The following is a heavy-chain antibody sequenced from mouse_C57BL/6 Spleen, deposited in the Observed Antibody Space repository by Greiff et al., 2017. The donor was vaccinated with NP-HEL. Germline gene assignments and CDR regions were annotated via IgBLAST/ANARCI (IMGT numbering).Heavy chain of an antibody. V-gene: IGHV1-64*01. CDR1: GYTFTSYW. J-gene: IGHJ4*01. D-gene: IGHD2-1*01. CDR2: IHPNSGST. CDR3: ARKEDGNYDYAMDY. Sequence: QVQLQQPGAELVKPGASVKLSCKASGYTFTSYWMHWVKQRPGQGLEWIGMIHPNSGSTNYNEKFKSKDTLTVDKSSSTAYMQLSSLTSEDSAVYYCARKEDGNYDYAMDYWGQGTSVTVSS.